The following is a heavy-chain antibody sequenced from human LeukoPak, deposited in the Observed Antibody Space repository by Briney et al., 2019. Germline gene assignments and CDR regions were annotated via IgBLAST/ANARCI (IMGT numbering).Heavy chain of an antibody. CDR3: ANSITIFGVVTS. Sequence: PGGFLRLSCAASGFTFSSYGMHWVRQAPGKGLEWVAFIRYDGSNKYYADSVKGRFTISRDNSKNTLYLQMNSLRAEDTAVYYCANSITIFGVVTSWGQGTLVTVSS. CDR1: GFTFSSYG. V-gene: IGHV3-30*02. J-gene: IGHJ5*02. D-gene: IGHD3-3*01. CDR2: IRYDGSNK.